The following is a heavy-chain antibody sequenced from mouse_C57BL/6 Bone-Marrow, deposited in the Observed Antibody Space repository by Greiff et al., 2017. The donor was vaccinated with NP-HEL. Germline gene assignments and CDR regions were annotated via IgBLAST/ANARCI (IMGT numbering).Heavy chain of an antibody. CDR2: IDPSDSYT. CDR1: GYTFTSYW. J-gene: IGHJ2*01. D-gene: IGHD2-1*01. CDR3: ASGYYGNPYYFGY. Sequence: QVQLQQPGAELVMPGASVKLSCKASGYTFTSYWMHWVKQRPGQGLEWIGEIDPSDSYTNYNQKFKGKSTLTVDKSSSTAYMQLSSLTSEDSAVYYCASGYYGNPYYFGYWGQGTTLTVSS. V-gene: IGHV1-69*01.